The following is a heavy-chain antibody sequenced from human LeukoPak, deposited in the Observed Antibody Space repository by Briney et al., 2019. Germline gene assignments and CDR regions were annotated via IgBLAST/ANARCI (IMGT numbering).Heavy chain of an antibody. D-gene: IGHD3-22*01. V-gene: IGHV4-39*07. CDR1: GGSINSSSYY. Sequence: PSETLSLTCTVSGGSINSSSYYWGWIRQPPGKGLEWIGSIYYSGSIYYSGSTYQNPSLKSRVTISVDTSKNQFSLKLSSVSAADTAVYYCAREDSSGYFNWFDPWGQGTLVTVSS. CDR2: IYYSGSIYYSGST. CDR3: AREDSSGYFNWFDP. J-gene: IGHJ5*02.